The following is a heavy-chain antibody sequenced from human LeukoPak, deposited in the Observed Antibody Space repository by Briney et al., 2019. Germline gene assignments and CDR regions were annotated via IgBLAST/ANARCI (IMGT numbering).Heavy chain of an antibody. CDR3: AREDCSSTSCYPGDY. V-gene: IGHV1-18*01. CDR1: GYTFTSYG. Sequence: GASVKVFCKASGYTFTSYGISWVRQAPGQGLEWMGWISAYNSNTNSAQKLQGRVTMTTDTSTSTAYMELRSLRSDDTAVYYCAREDCSSTSCYPGDYWGQGTLVIVSS. J-gene: IGHJ4*02. D-gene: IGHD2-2*01. CDR2: ISAYNSNT.